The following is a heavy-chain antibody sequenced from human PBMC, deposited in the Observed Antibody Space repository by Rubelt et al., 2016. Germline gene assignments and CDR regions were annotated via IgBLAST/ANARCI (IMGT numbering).Heavy chain of an antibody. J-gene: IGHJ4*02. Sequence: QVQLVQSGAEVKKPGSSVKVSCKASGGTFSSYAISWVRQAPGQGLEWMGGIIPIFGTANYAQKFQGRVTITADKSTGTAYMELSSLSSEDTAVYYCARVGLRVRNFDYWGQGTLVTVSS. CDR1: GGTFSSYA. CDR3: ARVGLRVRNFDY. CDR2: IIPIFGTA. V-gene: IGHV1-69*06. D-gene: IGHD3-16*01.